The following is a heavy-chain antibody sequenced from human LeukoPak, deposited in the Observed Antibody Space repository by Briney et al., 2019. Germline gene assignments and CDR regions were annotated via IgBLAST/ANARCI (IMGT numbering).Heavy chain of an antibody. Sequence: SSQTLSLTCTVSGGSISSGSYYWSWIRQPAGKGLEWIGRIYTSGSTNYNPSLKSRVTISVDTSKNQFSLKLSSVTAADTAVYYCARDGLVGDPNCSGGSCYFDYWGQGTLVTVSS. V-gene: IGHV4-61*02. J-gene: IGHJ4*02. CDR2: IYTSGST. CDR1: GGSISSGSYY. D-gene: IGHD2-15*01. CDR3: ARDGLVGDPNCSGGSCYFDY.